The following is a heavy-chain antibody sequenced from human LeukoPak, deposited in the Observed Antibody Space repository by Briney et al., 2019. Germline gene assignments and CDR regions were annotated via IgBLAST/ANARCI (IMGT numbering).Heavy chain of an antibody. CDR3: TTDYPDSTEGGY. CDR2: ISSSGSTI. CDR1: GFIFSNYG. Sequence: GGSLRLSCAASGFIFSNYGMNWVRQAPGKGLEWVSYISSSGSTIYYVDSVKGRFTISRDNAKNSLYLQMNSLRAEDTAVYYCTTDYPDSTEGGYWGQGTLVTVSS. J-gene: IGHJ4*02. D-gene: IGHD4-11*01. V-gene: IGHV3-48*03.